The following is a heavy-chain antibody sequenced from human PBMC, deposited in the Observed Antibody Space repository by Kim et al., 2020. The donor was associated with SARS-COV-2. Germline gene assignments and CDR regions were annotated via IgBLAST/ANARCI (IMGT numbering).Heavy chain of an antibody. CDR2: INPSGGSK. V-gene: IGHV1-46*03. J-gene: IGHJ6*02. Sequence: ASVKVSCKASGYTFTSYYMHWVGQAPGQGLEWMGIINPSGGSKSYAQKFQGRVTMTRDTSTSTVYMELSSLRSEDTAVYYCARDRSNDDGISLLWFGEVPVSGMDVWGQVTTVTVSS. D-gene: IGHD3-10*01. CDR1: GYTFTSYY. CDR3: ARDRSNDDGISLLWFGEVPVSGMDV.